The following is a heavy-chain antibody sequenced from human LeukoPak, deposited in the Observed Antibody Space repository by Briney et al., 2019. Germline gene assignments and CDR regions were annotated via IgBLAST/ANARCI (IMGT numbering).Heavy chain of an antibody. CDR2: IIPIFGTV. CDR1: GGTFSSYA. D-gene: IGHD2/OR15-2a*01. V-gene: IGHV1-69*13. J-gene: IGHJ4*02. CDR3: ARGRNYFPIDY. Sequence: SVKVSCKASGGTFSSYAITWVRQAPGQGLEWMGEIIPIFGTVNYAQKFQGRVTITADESTSTAYMELSSLRSEDTAVYYCARGRNYFPIDYWGQGTFVIVSS.